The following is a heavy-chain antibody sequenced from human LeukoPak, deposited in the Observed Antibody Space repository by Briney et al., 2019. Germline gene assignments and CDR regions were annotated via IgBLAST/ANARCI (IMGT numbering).Heavy chain of an antibody. Sequence: PGGSLRLSYAASGFTFSSYSMNWVRQAPGKGLEWVSYISSSSSTIYYADSVKGRFTISRDNAKNSLYLQMNSLRAEDTAVYYCASLSLRWSDYWGQGTLVTVSS. CDR3: ASLSLRWSDY. CDR1: GFTFSSYS. D-gene: IGHD4-23*01. J-gene: IGHJ4*02. V-gene: IGHV3-48*04. CDR2: ISSSSSTI.